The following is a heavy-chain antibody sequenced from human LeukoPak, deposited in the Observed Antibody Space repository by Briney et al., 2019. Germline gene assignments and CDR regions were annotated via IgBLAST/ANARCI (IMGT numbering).Heavy chain of an antibody. D-gene: IGHD4-17*01. J-gene: IGHJ5*02. CDR1: GYTFTGYY. CDR2: INPNSGGT. CDR3: ARDYHDYGDYNWFDP. Sequence: GASVKVSCKASGYTFTGYYMHWVRQAPGQGLEWMGSINPNSGGTNYAQKFQGRVTMTRDTSISTAYMELSRLRSDDTAVYYCARDYHDYGDYNWFDPWGQGTLVTVSS. V-gene: IGHV1-2*02.